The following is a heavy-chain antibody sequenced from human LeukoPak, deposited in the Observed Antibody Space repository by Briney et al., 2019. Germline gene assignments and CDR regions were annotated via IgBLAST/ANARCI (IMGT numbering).Heavy chain of an antibody. D-gene: IGHD6-19*01. J-gene: IGHJ6*02. CDR3: AREVAAPILSDGLDL. V-gene: IGHV3-53*01. CDR2: VYSDGRT. CDR1: GFVVNTHY. Sequence: GGSLRLSCVASGFVVNTHYMSWVRQAPGKGLEWVSVVYSDGRTYYAESVKGRFIISRDSSKNIVYPQMDSLRVEDTAVYYCAREVAAPILSDGLDLWGQGTAVTVSS.